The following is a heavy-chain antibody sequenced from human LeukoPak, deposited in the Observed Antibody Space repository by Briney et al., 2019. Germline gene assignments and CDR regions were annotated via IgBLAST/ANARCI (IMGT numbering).Heavy chain of an antibody. J-gene: IGHJ4*02. CDR3: AKGGYSYGKYYFDY. CDR1: GFTFDDYA. V-gene: IGHV3-9*01. D-gene: IGHD5-18*01. Sequence: SLRLSCAASGFTFDDYAMHWVRQAPGKGLEWVSGISWSSGSIGYADSVKGRFTISRDNAKNSLYLQMNSLRAEDTALYYCAKGGYSYGKYYFDYWGQGTLVTVSS. CDR2: ISWSSGSI.